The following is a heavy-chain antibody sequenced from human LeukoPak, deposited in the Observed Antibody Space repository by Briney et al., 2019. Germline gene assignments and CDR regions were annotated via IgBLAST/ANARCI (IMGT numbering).Heavy chain of an antibody. CDR3: ARGIWSGYERVIVTGMDV. CDR2: ISSSSSYI. Sequence: GGSLRLSCAASGFTFSSYSMNWVRQAPGKGLEWVSSISSSSSYIYYADSVKGRFTISRDNAKNSLYLQMNSLRAEDTAVYYCARGIWSGYERVIVTGMDVWGKGTTATVSS. V-gene: IGHV3-21*01. J-gene: IGHJ6*03. D-gene: IGHD3-3*01. CDR1: GFTFSSYS.